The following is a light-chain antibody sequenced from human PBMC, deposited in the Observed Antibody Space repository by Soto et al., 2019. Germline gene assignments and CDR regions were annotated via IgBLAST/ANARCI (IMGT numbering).Light chain of an antibody. CDR2: DAS. V-gene: IGKV1-5*01. Sequence: DILMTQSPSILSASVGDTVTITCRASQSISKWVAWYQQRAGKAPTALIFDASNSEKGVPSRFSGSGSGTEFTLTISNLQPDDFATYYCQQYDSILGTFGPGTKVDIK. CDR1: QSISKW. J-gene: IGKJ1*01. CDR3: QQYDSILGT.